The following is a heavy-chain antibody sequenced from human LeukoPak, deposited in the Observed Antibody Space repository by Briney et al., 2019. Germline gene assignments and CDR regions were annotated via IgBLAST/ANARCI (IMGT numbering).Heavy chain of an antibody. J-gene: IGHJ4*02. CDR2: INSDGRST. Sequence: GGSLRLSCAASGFTFSSYWMHWVRQAPGKGLVGVSRINSDGRSTNYADSVKGRFTISRDNAKNTLYLQMNSLRAEDTAVYYRARVRWGGLYYFDYWGQGTLVTVSS. D-gene: IGHD3-16*01. CDR1: GFTFSSYW. V-gene: IGHV3-74*01. CDR3: ARVRWGGLYYFDY.